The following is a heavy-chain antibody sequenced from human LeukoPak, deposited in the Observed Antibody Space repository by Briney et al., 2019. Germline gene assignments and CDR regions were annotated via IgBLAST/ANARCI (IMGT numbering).Heavy chain of an antibody. CDR2: INPNSGGT. J-gene: IGHJ5*02. D-gene: IGHD6-13*01. Sequence: ASVKVSCKASGYTFTGYYMHWVRQAPGQGLEWMGWINPNSGGTNYAQKFQGRVTMTRDTSISTAYMELSRLRSDDTAVYYCARGSAAGTGNWFDPWGQGTLVTASS. CDR3: ARGSAAGTGNWFDP. V-gene: IGHV1-2*02. CDR1: GYTFTGYY.